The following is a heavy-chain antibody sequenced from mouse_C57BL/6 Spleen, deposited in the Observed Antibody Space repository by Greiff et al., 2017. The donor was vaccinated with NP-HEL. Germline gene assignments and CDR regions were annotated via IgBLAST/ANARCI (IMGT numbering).Heavy chain of an antibody. J-gene: IGHJ4*01. CDR2: IYPGSGNP. Sequence: QVQLQQSGAELVRPGASVKLSCKASGYTFTDYYINWVKQRPGPGLEWIARIYPGSGNPYYNEKFKGTATLTAEKSSSTAYMQLSSLTSEDSAVYFCAREGYYAMDYWGQGTSVTVSS. CDR1: GYTFTDYY. CDR3: AREGYYAMDY. V-gene: IGHV1-76*01.